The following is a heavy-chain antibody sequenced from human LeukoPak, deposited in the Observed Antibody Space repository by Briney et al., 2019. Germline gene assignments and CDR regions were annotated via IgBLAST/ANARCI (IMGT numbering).Heavy chain of an antibody. CDR3: AKTNSPYYYDTRSYNDY. J-gene: IGHJ4*02. V-gene: IGHV3-23*01. D-gene: IGHD3-22*01. Sequence: GGSLRLSCAASGFTFSSYAMSWVRQAPGKGLEWVSAIGGSGDSTFYADSVKGRFTISRDNSKNTLYLEMNSLRAEDTAVYYCAKTNSPYYYDTRSYNDYWGQGTLVTVSS. CDR1: GFTFSSYA. CDR2: IGGSGDST.